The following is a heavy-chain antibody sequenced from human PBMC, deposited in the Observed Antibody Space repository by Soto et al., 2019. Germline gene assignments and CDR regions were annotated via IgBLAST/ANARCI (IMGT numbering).Heavy chain of an antibody. CDR3: ARFDSSTRDFDY. Sequence: SETLSLTCTVSGGSISSHYWSWIRQPPGKGLEWIGYIYYSGSTNYNPSLKSRVTISVDTSKNQFSLKLSSVTAADTAVYYCARFDSSTRDFDYWGQGTLVTVSS. J-gene: IGHJ4*02. CDR2: IYYSGST. CDR1: GGSISSHY. V-gene: IGHV4-59*08. D-gene: IGHD2-2*01.